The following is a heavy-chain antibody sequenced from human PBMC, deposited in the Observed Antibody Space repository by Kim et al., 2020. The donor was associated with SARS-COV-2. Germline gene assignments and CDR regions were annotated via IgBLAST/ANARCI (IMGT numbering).Heavy chain of an antibody. CDR1: GFIFSSYA. CDR2: SSGSGGST. J-gene: IGHJ4*02. V-gene: IGHV3-23*01. Sequence: GGSLRLSCAASGFIFSSYAMSWVRQAPGKGLEWVAASSGSGGSTYYADSVKGRFTISRDNSKNTLYLQMNSLRAEDTAVYYCAKDAIVKRLLSIDYWGQGTLVTVSS. CDR3: AKDAIVKRLLSIDY. D-gene: IGHD3-16*02.